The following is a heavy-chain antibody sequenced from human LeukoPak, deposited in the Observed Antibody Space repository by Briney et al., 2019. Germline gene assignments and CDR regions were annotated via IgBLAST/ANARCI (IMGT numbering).Heavy chain of an antibody. CDR3: ARGPTMKMDV. J-gene: IGHJ6*04. V-gene: IGHV3-21*01. D-gene: IGHD3-22*01. CDR2: ISSSSRNI. Sequence: GGSLRLSCAASGFTFSSYSMNWVRQAPGKGLEWVSSISSSSRNIYYADSVKGRFTISRDNAKNSLYLQMNSPRAEDTAVYYCARGPTMKMDVWGKGTTVTVSS. CDR1: GFTFSSYS.